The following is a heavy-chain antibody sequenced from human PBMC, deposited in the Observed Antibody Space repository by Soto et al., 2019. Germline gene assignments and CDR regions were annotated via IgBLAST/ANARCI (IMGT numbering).Heavy chain of an antibody. D-gene: IGHD1-7*01. Sequence: QVQLVQSGAEVKKPGASVKVSCKASGYTFTSYGISWVRQAPGQGLEWMGWISAYNGNTNYAQKLQGRVTMTTDTSTSTAYMELRSMRSDDTAVYYCATYNQANWNYGHYFDYWGQGTLVTVSS. J-gene: IGHJ4*02. V-gene: IGHV1-18*04. CDR1: GYTFTSYG. CDR2: ISAYNGNT. CDR3: ATYNQANWNYGHYFDY.